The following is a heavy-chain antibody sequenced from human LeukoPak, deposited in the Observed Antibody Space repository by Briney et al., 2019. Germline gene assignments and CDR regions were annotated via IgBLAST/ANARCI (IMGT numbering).Heavy chain of an antibody. CDR3: ARGAIVRAPPGDY. J-gene: IGHJ4*02. V-gene: IGHV3-66*01. CDR1: GFPVRSNY. Sequence: PGGSLRLSCAASGFPVRSNYMSWVRQAPGKGLEWVSVIYTGGSTYYADSVKGRFTISRDNSKNTVYLQMNTLRAEDTAVYYCARGAIVRAPPGDYWGQGTLVTVSS. D-gene: IGHD1-26*01. CDR2: IYTGGST.